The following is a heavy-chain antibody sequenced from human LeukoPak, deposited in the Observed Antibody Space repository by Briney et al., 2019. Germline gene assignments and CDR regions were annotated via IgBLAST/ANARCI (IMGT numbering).Heavy chain of an antibody. CDR3: AKLGTTSVTTGY. V-gene: IGHV3-30*18. D-gene: IGHD4-17*01. CDR2: ISYDGSNK. Sequence: GRSLRLSCAASGFTFSTYAMYWVRQAPGKGLEWVAVISYDGSNKYYADSVKGRFTISRDNSKNTLYLQMNSLRGEDTAVYYCAKLGTTSVTTGYWGQGTLVTVSS. CDR1: GFTFSTYA. J-gene: IGHJ4*02.